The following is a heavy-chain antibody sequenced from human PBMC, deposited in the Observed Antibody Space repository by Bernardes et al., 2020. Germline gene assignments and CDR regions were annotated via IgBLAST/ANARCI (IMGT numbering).Heavy chain of an antibody. CDR3: ARSTSWKGAFDI. CDR2: ISAYNGNT. V-gene: IGHV1-18*01. CDR1: GYTFTSYG. D-gene: IGHD2-2*01. J-gene: IGHJ3*02. Sequence: ASLKASCKASGYTFTSYGISWVRQAPGQGLEWMGWISAYNGNTNYAQKLQGRVTMTTDTSTSTAYMELRSLRSDDTAVYYCARSTSWKGAFDIWGQGTMVTVSS.